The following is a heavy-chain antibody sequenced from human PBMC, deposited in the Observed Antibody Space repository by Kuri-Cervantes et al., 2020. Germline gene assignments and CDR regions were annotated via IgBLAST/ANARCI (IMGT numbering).Heavy chain of an antibody. CDR1: GFTFPSYA. D-gene: IGHD2-8*01. CDR3: AKAYDPQRQNYFYYYMDV. CDR2: ISNSGGST. V-gene: IGHV3-23*01. Sequence: LSLTCTASGFTFPSYAMSWVRQAPGKGLEWVSGISNSGGSTYYADSVQGRFTISRDNSKNTLYLLRNSLRAEDTAVYYCAKAYDPQRQNYFYYYMDVWGKGTTVTVSS. J-gene: IGHJ6*03.